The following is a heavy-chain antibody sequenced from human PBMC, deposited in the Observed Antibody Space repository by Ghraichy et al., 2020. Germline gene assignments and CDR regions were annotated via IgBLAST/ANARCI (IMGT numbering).Heavy chain of an antibody. V-gene: IGHV3-21*01. CDR1: GFTFSSYS. CDR2: ISSSSRYI. J-gene: IGHJ4*02. CDR3: ARVTTGTPLFDY. D-gene: IGHD1-1*01. Sequence: GGSLRLSCAASGFTFSSYSMNWVRQAPGKGLEWVSSISSSSRYIYYADSVKGRFTISRDNAKNSLYLQMNSLRAEDTAVYYCARVTTGTPLFDYWGQGTLVTVSS.